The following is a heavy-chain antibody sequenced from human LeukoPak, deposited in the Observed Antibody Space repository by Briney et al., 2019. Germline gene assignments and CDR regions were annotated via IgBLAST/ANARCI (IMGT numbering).Heavy chain of an antibody. V-gene: IGHV4-30-4*01. J-gene: IGHJ6*02. CDR2: IYYSGST. D-gene: IGHD7-27*01. CDR3: ARNWGAAGWSNYYGMDV. Sequence: PSQTLSLTCTVSGGSMNNRDYYWSWIRQPPGEGLGWLGYIYYSGSTYYNPSLKSRITISEDTPKNQFSLKLKSVTAADTAVYFCARNWGAAGWSNYYGMDVWGQGTTVIVSS. CDR1: GGSMNNRDYY.